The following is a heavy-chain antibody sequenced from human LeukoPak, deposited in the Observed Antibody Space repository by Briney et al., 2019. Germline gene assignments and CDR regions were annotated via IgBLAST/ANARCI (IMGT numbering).Heavy chain of an antibody. CDR2: IKIETDGGTA. D-gene: IGHD5-24*01. V-gene: IGHV3-15*01. CDR1: GFTFSNAW. J-gene: IGHJ5*02. CDR3: ACDGFPPNRFDP. Sequence: PGGSLRLSCTASGFTFSNAWMSWVRQAPGKGLEWVGRIKIETDGGTADYAAPVQGRFIISRDDSKNTLYLHMNSLKTEDAGVYYCACDGFPPNRFDPWGQGTLVTVSS.